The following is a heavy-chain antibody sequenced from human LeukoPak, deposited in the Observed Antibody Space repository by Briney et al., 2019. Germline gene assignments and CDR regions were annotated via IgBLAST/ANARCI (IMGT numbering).Heavy chain of an antibody. CDR1: GFTFDDYG. CDR2: ISWNSGNI. CDR3: AKDKISGVRGALDY. Sequence: GGSLRLSCAAFGFTFDDYGMHWVRQAPGKGLEWVSGISWNSGNIGYADSVKGRFTISRDNAKNSLYLQMNSLGAEDTAFCYCAKDKISGVRGALDYWGQGTLVTVSS. V-gene: IGHV3-9*01. J-gene: IGHJ4*02. D-gene: IGHD3-10*01.